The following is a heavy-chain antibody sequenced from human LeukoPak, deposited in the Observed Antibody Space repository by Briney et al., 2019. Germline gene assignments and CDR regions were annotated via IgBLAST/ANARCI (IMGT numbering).Heavy chain of an antibody. V-gene: IGHV3-23*01. J-gene: IGHJ4*02. CDR1: GFTFSSYA. D-gene: IGHD1-7*01. Sequence: GGSLRLSCAASGFTFSSYAMSWVRQAPGKGLEWVSAISGSGGSTYYADSVKGRFTISRDNSQNTVNLQLSSLRAEDTAVYYCAKGGNIWNYRSYFDSWGQGTLVTVSS. CDR2: ISGSGGST. CDR3: AKGGNIWNYRSYFDS.